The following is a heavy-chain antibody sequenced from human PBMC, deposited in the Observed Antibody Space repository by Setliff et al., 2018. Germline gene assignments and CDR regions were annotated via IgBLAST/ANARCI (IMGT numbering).Heavy chain of an antibody. D-gene: IGHD1-26*01. Sequence: SVKVSCKASGGTFSTYGLIWVRQAPGQGFERMGGIIPMYNSASVAERFHDRVTITADESTNTVFMEMNSLRSDDTAIYFCARHSGRYYVPGTFDSWGQGTLVTVSS. CDR1: GGTFSTYG. CDR2: IIPMYNSA. V-gene: IGHV1-69*13. J-gene: IGHJ4*02. CDR3: ARHSGRYYVPGTFDS.